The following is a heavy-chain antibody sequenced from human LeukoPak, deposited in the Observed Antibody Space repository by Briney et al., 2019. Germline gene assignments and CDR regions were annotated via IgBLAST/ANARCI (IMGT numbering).Heavy chain of an antibody. CDR2: VNPGGTLT. D-gene: IGHD1-7*01. V-gene: IGHV3-23*03. CDR3: AKDRAGTPWAD. J-gene: IGHJ4*02. Sequence: GGSLRLSCAASGFTFTTYSMAWVRQAPGKGLEWVSTVNPGGTLTYYTDSVKGRFTIPRDNSRNTVFLQMNSLRVEDTAIYYCAKDRAGTPWADWGQGTLVTVPS. CDR1: GFTFTTYS.